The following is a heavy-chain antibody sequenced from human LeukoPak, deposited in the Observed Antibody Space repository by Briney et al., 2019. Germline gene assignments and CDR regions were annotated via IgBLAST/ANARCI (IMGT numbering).Heavy chain of an antibody. CDR2: ISESGGST. CDR3: GYNYAAGAFDY. V-gene: IGHV3-23*01. Sequence: PGRSLRLSCVVSGFSLSSQAMTWVRQAPGKGLEWVSAISESGGSTYYADSVKGRFTISRDKSKNTLYLQMNSLRAEDTAVYYCGYNYAAGAFDYWGQGSLVTVSS. J-gene: IGHJ4*02. D-gene: IGHD1-1*01. CDR1: GFSLSSQA.